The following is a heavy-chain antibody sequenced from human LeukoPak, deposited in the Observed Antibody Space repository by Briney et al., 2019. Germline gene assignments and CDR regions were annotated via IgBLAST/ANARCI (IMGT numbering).Heavy chain of an antibody. Sequence: PSETLSLTCTVSGGSISSYYWSWIRQPPGKGLEWIGYIYYSGSTYYNPSLKSRVTISVDTSKNQFSLKLSSVTAADTAVYYCARGSGFLEWLLDYWGQGTLVTVSS. CDR3: ARGSGFLEWLLDY. CDR2: IYYSGST. J-gene: IGHJ4*02. V-gene: IGHV4-30-4*08. CDR1: GGSISSYY. D-gene: IGHD3-3*01.